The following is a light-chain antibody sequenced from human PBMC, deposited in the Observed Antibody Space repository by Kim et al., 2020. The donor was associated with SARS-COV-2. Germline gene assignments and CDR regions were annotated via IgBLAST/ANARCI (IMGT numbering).Light chain of an antibody. V-gene: IGKV3-11*01. J-gene: IGKJ5*01. Sequence: SPGERATLSCRASQSVSSYLAWYQQQPGEAPRSLIYDASSRATGIPARFSGSGSGTDFTLTISSLEPEDFAVYYCQQRSNWPPITFGQGTRLEIK. CDR2: DAS. CDR3: QQRSNWPPIT. CDR1: QSVSSY.